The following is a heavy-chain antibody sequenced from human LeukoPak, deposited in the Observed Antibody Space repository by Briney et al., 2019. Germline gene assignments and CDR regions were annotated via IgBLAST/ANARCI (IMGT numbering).Heavy chain of an antibody. CDR2: FDPEDGET. CDR3: ATATPAAKGGGFDY. V-gene: IGHV1-24*01. D-gene: IGHD2-2*01. CDR1: GYTLTELP. Sequence: GASVKVSCKVSGYTLTELPMHWVRQAPGKGLEWMGGFDPEDGETIYAQKFQGRVTMTEDTSTDTAYMELSSLRSEDTAVYYCATATPAAKGGGFDYWGQGTLVTVSS. J-gene: IGHJ4*02.